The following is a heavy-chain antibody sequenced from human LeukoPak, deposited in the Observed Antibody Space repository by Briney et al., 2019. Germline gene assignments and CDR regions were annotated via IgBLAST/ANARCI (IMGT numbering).Heavy chain of an antibody. J-gene: IGHJ5*02. V-gene: IGHV3-30-3*01. CDR1: GFTFSSYA. Sequence: PGRSLRLSCAASGFTFSSYAMHWVRQAPGKGLEWVAVISYDGSNKYYADSVKGRFTISRDNSKNTLYLQMNSLRAEDTAVYYCARDIGFDPWGQGTLVTVSS. CDR2: ISYDGSNK. CDR3: ARDIGFDP. D-gene: IGHD1-26*01.